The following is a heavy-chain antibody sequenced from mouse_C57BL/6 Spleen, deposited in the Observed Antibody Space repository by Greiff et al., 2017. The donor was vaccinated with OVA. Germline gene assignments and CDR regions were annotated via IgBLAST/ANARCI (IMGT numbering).Heavy chain of an antibody. V-gene: IGHV5-17*01. CDR2: ISSGSSTI. CDR1: GFTFSDYG. CDR3: ARRTGTGYAMDY. J-gene: IGHJ4*01. D-gene: IGHD4-1*01. Sequence: EVNLVESGGGLVKPGGSLKLSCAASGFTFSDYGMHWVRQAPEKGLEWVAYISSGSSTIYYADTVKGRFTISRDNAKNTLFLQMTSLRSEDTAMYYCARRTGTGYAMDYWGQGTSVTVSS.